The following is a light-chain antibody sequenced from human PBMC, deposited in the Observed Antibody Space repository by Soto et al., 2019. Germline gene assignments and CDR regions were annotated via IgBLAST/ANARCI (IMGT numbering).Light chain of an antibody. CDR3: QQYNNWPPKT. Sequence: EIVMTQSPATLSVSPGERATLSCRASQSVSSNLAWFQQKPRQAPRLLIYGASTRATGIPARFSGSGSGTEFTLTISSLQSEDFAVYYCQQYNNWPPKTFGQGTKVDIK. CDR2: GAS. J-gene: IGKJ1*01. CDR1: QSVSSN. V-gene: IGKV3-15*01.